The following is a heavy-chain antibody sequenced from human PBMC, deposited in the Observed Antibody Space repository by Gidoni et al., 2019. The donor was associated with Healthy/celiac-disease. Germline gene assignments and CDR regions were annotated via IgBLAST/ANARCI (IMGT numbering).Heavy chain of an antibody. Sequence: QVQLQESGPGLVKPSETLSLTCTVSGGSISSYYWSWIRQPPGKGLEWIGYIYYSGSTNYNPSLKSRVTISVDTSKNQFSLKLSSVTAADTAVYYCARDHCSGGSCYYDYWGQGTLVTVSS. CDR2: IYYSGST. V-gene: IGHV4-59*01. J-gene: IGHJ4*02. CDR1: GGSISSYY. D-gene: IGHD2-15*01. CDR3: ARDHCSGGSCYYDY.